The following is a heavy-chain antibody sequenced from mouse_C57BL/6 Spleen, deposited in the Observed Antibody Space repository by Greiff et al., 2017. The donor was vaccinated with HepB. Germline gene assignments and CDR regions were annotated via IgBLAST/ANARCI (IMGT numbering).Heavy chain of an antibody. CDR3: ARDPITTVFDY. D-gene: IGHD1-1*01. J-gene: IGHJ2*01. CDR2: ISYDGSN. Sequence: EVHLVESGPGLVKPSQSLSLTCSVTGYSITSGYYWNWIRQFPGNKLEWMGYISYDGSNNYNPSLKNRISITRDTSKNQFFLKLNSVTTEDTATYYCARDPITTVFDYWGQGTTLTVSS. CDR1: GYSITSGYY. V-gene: IGHV3-6*01.